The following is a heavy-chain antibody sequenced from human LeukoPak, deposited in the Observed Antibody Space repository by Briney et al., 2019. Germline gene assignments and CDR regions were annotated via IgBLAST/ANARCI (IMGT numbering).Heavy chain of an antibody. V-gene: IGHV4-39*01. Sequence: SDTLSLTCTVSGGSINSSPYYRGWIRQPPGKGLEWIGNVYYSGTTYYSPSLKSRVTISVDTSKNQFSLELSSVTAADTAVYYCARRPVATITFDYWGQGTLVTVSS. D-gene: IGHD5-12*01. CDR3: ARRPVATITFDY. CDR1: GGSINSSPYY. CDR2: VYYSGTT. J-gene: IGHJ4*02.